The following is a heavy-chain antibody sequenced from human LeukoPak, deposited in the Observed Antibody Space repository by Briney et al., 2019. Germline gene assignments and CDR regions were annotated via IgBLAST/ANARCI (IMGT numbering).Heavy chain of an antibody. V-gene: IGHV3-30*02. Sequence: GGSLRLSCAASGFTFSSYGMHWVRQAPGKGLEWVAFIRYDGSNKYYADSVKGRFTISRDNSKNILYLQVNSLRAEDTAVYYCAKVGFDIVVVPDGLFDYWGQGTLVTVSS. CDR2: IRYDGSNK. CDR1: GFTFSSYG. J-gene: IGHJ4*02. CDR3: AKVGFDIVVVPDGLFDY. D-gene: IGHD2-2*01.